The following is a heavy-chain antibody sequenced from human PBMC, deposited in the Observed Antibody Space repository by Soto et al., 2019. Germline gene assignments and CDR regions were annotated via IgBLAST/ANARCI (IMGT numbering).Heavy chain of an antibody. CDR3: AGQYCSSTSCSDY. CDR2: ISYDGSNK. CDR1: GFTFSSYG. Sequence: SLRLSCAASGFTFSSYGMHWVRQAPGKGLEWVAVISYDGSNKYYADSVKGRFTISRDNSKNTLYLQMNSLRAEDTAVYYCAGQYCSSTSCSDYWGQGTLVTVSS. J-gene: IGHJ4*02. D-gene: IGHD2-2*01. V-gene: IGHV3-30*03.